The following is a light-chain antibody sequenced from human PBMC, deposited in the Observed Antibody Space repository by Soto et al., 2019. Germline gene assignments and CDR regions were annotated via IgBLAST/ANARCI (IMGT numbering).Light chain of an antibody. CDR2: DAS. CDR3: QQRRSWHT. V-gene: IGKV3-11*01. Sequence: EIVLTQSPATLSLSPGERATLSCRASQSVSSSLAWYQQKPCQAPRLLIYDASNRATGIPARFSGSGSGTDFTLTITSLEPEDSAVYYCQQRRSWHTFGQGTKVEIK. J-gene: IGKJ2*01. CDR1: QSVSSS.